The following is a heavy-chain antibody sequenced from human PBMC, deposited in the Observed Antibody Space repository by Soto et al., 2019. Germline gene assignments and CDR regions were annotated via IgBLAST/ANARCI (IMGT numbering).Heavy chain of an antibody. V-gene: IGHV4-59*01. CDR3: ARGINDSWSGYLSGPFDY. J-gene: IGHJ4*02. CDR2: IYYSGST. D-gene: IGHD3-3*01. CDR1: GGSISSYY. Sequence: QVQLQESGPGLVKPSETLSLTCTVSGGSISSYYWSWIRQPPGKGLEWIGYIYYSGSTNYTPSLKSRVTISVDTSKHQFSLKLSSVTAADTAVYYCARGINDSWSGYLSGPFDYWGQGTLVTVSS.